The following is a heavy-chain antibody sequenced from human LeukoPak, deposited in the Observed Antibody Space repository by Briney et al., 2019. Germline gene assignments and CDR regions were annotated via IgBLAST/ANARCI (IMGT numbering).Heavy chain of an antibody. CDR3: AKTYYYDSSGYYLDY. CDR2: IIPIFDTA. D-gene: IGHD3-22*01. V-gene: IGHV1-69*01. CDR1: GGTFSSYA. J-gene: IGHJ4*02. Sequence: AASVTVTCKASGGTFSSYAISWVRQAPGQGLEWMGGIIPIFDTANYAQKFQGRVTITADESTSTAYMELSSLRSEDTAVYYCAKTYYYDSSGYYLDYWGQGTLVTVSS.